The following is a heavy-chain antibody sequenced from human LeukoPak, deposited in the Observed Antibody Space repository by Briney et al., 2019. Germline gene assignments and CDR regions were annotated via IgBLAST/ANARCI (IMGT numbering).Heavy chain of an antibody. V-gene: IGHV4-4*02. Sequence: PSETLSLTCAVSGGSISSSNWWSWVRQPPGKGLEWIGEIYHSGSTNCNPSLKSRVTISVDKSKNQFSLKLSSVTAADTAVYYCARLTLITYGSGSYIDWGQGTLVTVSS. CDR2: IYHSGST. D-gene: IGHD3-10*01. CDR3: ARLTLITYGSGSYID. J-gene: IGHJ4*02. CDR1: GGSISSSNW.